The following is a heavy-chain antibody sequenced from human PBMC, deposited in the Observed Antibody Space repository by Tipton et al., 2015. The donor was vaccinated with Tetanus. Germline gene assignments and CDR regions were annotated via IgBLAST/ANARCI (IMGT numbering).Heavy chain of an antibody. CDR2: IYFSGDT. Sequence: TLSLTCTVSGVSIADNSNYWGWIRQPPGKGLEWIGSIYFSGDTYSNPSLKSRVTMSVDTSRNQFSLRLSSVTAADTAVYYCARHNSGYFTFFDYLGQGTLVTVSS. V-gene: IGHV4-39*01. D-gene: IGHD3-3*01. J-gene: IGHJ4*02. CDR1: GVSIADNSNY. CDR3: ARHNSGYFTFFDY.